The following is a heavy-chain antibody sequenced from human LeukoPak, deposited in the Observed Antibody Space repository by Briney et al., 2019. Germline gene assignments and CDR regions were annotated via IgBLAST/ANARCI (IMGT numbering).Heavy chain of an antibody. CDR3: ARERSGSEIFARSFDI. CDR2: IYHSGST. D-gene: IGHD3-3*01. V-gene: IGHV4-4*02. Sequence: SETLSLTCTVSGGSISTYSWSWVRQPPGKGLEWIGEIYHSGSTNYNPSLKSRITISVDMSKNQFSLKLSSVTAADTAVYYCARERSGSEIFARSFDIWGQGTMVTVSS. CDR1: GGSISTYS. J-gene: IGHJ3*02.